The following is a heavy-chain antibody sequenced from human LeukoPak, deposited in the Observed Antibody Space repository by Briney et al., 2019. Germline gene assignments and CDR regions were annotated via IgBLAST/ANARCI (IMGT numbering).Heavy chain of an antibody. V-gene: IGHV6-1*01. CDR3: AKVSSRVFDY. Sequence: QTLSLTCAISGDSVSNNNVAWNSIRQSPSSCLEWLGWTYYRSKWYNDYAISVKRRITINPDTSMNQFSLQLNSVTPDDTAVYYCAKVSSRVFDYGGKGTLVTVSS. D-gene: IGHD3-10*01. CDR2: TYYRSKWYN. CDR1: GDSVSNNNVA. J-gene: IGHJ4*02.